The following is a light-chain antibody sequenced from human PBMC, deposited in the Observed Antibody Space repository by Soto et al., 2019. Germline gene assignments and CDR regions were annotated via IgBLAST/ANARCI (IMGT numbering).Light chain of an antibody. CDR3: SSCTSSSTLVV. J-gene: IGLJ2*01. CDR2: DVS. V-gene: IGLV2-14*01. CDR1: SSDVGGYNY. Sequence: QSALTQPASVSGSPGQSITISCTGTSSDVGGYNYVSWYQQHPGKAPKLMIYDVSNRPSGVSNRFSGSKSGTTASLAISGLQAEDEAAYYCSSCTSSSTLVVFGGGTKLTVL.